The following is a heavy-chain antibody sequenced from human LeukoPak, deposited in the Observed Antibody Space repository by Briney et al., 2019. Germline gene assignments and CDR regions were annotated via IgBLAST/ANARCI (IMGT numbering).Heavy chain of an antibody. CDR3: ARDEMGPTPLFDY. CDR1: GFTFSDYY. Sequence: PGGSLRLSCAASGFTFSDYYMSWIRQAPGKGREWVSYISSSSSYTNYADSVKGRFTISRDNAKNSLYLQMNSLRAEDTAVYYCARDEMGPTPLFDYWGQGTLVTVSS. V-gene: IGHV3-11*06. D-gene: IGHD2-8*01. J-gene: IGHJ4*02. CDR2: ISSSSSYT.